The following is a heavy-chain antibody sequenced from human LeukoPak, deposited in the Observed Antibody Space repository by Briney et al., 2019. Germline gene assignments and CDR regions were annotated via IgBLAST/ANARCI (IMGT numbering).Heavy chain of an antibody. CDR3: ARDLSGYPSFFDY. V-gene: IGHV1-18*01. Sequence: ASVKVSCKASGGTFSSYAISWVRQAPGQGLEWMGWISAYNGNTNYAQKLQGRVTMTTDTSTSTAYMELRSLRSDDTAVYYCARDLSGYPSFFDYWGQGTLVTVSS. CDR1: GGTFSSYA. CDR2: ISAYNGNT. J-gene: IGHJ4*02. D-gene: IGHD5-12*01.